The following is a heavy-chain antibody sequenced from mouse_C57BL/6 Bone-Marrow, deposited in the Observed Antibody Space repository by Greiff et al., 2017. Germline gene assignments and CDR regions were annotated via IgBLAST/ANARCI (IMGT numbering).Heavy chain of an antibody. CDR1: GYTFTDYE. V-gene: IGHV1-15*01. J-gene: IGHJ2*01. CDR3: TRRFTTVVATDFDY. Sequence: QVQLQQSGAELVRPGASVTLSCKASGYTFTDYEMHWVKQTPVHGLEWIGAIDPETGGTAYNQKFKGKAILTADKSSSTAYMELRSLTSEDSAVYYCTRRFTTVVATDFDYWGQGTTLPVSS. D-gene: IGHD1-1*01. CDR2: IDPETGGT.